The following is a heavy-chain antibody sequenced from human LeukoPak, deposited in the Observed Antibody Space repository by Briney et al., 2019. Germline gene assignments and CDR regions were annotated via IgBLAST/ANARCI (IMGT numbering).Heavy chain of an antibody. D-gene: IGHD3-22*01. Sequence: SETLSLTCTVSGGSISSGGYYWSCIRQHPGKGLEWIGYIYYSGSTYYNPSLKSRVTISVDTSKNQFSLKLSSVTAADTAVYYCARDPSHTYDSSGYYHGSFDIWGQGTMVTVSS. CDR1: GGSISSGGYY. CDR3: ARDPSHTYDSSGYYHGSFDI. CDR2: IYYSGST. V-gene: IGHV4-31*03. J-gene: IGHJ3*02.